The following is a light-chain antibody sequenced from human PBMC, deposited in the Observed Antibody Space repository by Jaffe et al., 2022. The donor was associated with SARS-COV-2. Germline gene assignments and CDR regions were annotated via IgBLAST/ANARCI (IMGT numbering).Light chain of an antibody. CDR1: SSDVGGYNY. J-gene: IGLJ1*01. CDR3: SSYTTSSTLS. CDR2: EVS. Sequence: QSALTQPASVSGSPGQSIAISCTGTSSDVGGYNYVSWYQQRPGKAPKLMIYEVSNRPSGVSSRFSGSKSGNTASLTISGLQAEDEADYYCSSYTTSSTLSFGTGTKVTVL. V-gene: IGLV2-14*01.